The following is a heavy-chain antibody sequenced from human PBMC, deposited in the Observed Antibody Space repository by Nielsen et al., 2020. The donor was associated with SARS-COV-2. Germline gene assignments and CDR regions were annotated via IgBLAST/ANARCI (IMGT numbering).Heavy chain of an antibody. V-gene: IGHV3-23*01. CDR3: AREFALRDTAYFDY. D-gene: IGHD2-21*01. Sequence: GESLKISCVASGFIFSSYAMNWVRQAPGKGLEWVSTISGSGGGTYYADSVKGRFSISRDNSKNMLYLQMNSLRPEDTAVYYCAREFALRDTAYFDYWGQGTLVTVSS. J-gene: IGHJ4*02. CDR2: ISGSGGGT. CDR1: GFIFSSYA.